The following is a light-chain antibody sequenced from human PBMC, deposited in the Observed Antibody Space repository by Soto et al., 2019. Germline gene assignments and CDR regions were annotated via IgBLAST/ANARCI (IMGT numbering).Light chain of an antibody. V-gene: IGKV3-15*01. CDR3: QQYNNWPPLT. CDR2: GAS. Sequence: ERVMTQSPATLSASPGERATLSCSASQSVSSNLAWYQQKPGQAPRLLMYGASTRATGIPARFSGSGSGTEFTLTISSLQSEDFALYYCQQYNNWPPLTFGGGTKVDIK. J-gene: IGKJ4*01. CDR1: QSVSSN.